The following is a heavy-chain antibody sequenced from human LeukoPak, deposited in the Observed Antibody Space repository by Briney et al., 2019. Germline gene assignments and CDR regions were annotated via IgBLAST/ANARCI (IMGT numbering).Heavy chain of an antibody. CDR1: GGTFSSYA. Sequence: SVKVSCKASGGTFSSYAISWVRQAPGQGLEWMGGIIPIFGTANYAQKFQGRVTITTDVSTSTAYMELSSLRSEDTAVYYCASQSSWGTFFDYWGQGTLVTVSS. CDR2: IIPIFGTA. CDR3: ASQSSWGTFFDY. V-gene: IGHV1-69*05. D-gene: IGHD6-13*01. J-gene: IGHJ4*02.